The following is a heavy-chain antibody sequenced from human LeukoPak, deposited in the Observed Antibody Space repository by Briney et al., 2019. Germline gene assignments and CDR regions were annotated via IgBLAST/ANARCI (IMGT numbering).Heavy chain of an antibody. CDR2: ISWDGGST. J-gene: IGHJ4*02. CDR3: AKDGQGVGATGFDY. Sequence: AGETLSLSCAASGFTFDDYAMHWVRQAPGKGLEWVSLISWDGGSTYYADSVKGRFTIFRDNSKKSLYLQMNSLRAEVIALYYCAKDGQGVGATGFDYWGQGTLVTASS. CDR1: GFTFDDYA. V-gene: IGHV3-43D*03. D-gene: IGHD1-26*01.